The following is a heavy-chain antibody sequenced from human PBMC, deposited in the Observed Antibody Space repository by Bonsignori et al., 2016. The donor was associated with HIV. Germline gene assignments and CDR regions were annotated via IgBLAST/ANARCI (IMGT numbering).Heavy chain of an antibody. D-gene: IGHD3-3*01. CDR2: INPNGDVT. J-gene: IGHJ4*02. Sequence: WVRQAPGQGLEWVGIINPNGDVTSYSQKFQGRVTLTSDTSTTTVYMEMTSLRSEDTALYYCARTHYDTSPSEYWGQGTQVTVSS. V-gene: IGHV1-46*01. CDR3: ARTHYDTSPSEY.